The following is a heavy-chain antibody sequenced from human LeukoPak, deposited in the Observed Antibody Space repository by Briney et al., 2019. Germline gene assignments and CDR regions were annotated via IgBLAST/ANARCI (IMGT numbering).Heavy chain of an antibody. CDR3: AKDLLAYAYYYGSGSYYNNGPDFDY. J-gene: IGHJ4*02. D-gene: IGHD3-10*01. CDR1: GFTFSSYA. Sequence: PGGSLRLSCAASGFTFSSYAMSWVRQAPGKGLEWVSAISGSGGSPYSADSVKGRFTISRDNSKNTLYLQMNSLRAEDTAVYYCAKDLLAYAYYYGSGSYYNNGPDFDYWGQGTLVTVSS. CDR2: ISGSGGSP. V-gene: IGHV3-23*01.